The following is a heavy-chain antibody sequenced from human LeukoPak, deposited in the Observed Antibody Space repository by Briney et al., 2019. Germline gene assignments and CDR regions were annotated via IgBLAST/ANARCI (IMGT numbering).Heavy chain of an antibody. CDR3: VSYCSGGSCYGIFS. J-gene: IGHJ3*01. V-gene: IGHV1-2*02. D-gene: IGHD2-15*01. CDR2: INPNSGGT. Sequence: ASVKVSCKASGYTFTSYGISWVRQAPGQGLEWMGWINPNSGGTHYAQKFQGRVTLTRDTSISAVYMELSGLRSDDTAVYYCVSYCSGGSCYGIFSWGQGTMVTVSS. CDR1: GYTFTSYG.